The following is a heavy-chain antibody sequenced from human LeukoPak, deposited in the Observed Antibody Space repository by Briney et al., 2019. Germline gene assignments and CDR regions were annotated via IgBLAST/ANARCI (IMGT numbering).Heavy chain of an antibody. CDR3: ARLPQGHYSGTKYYFDY. J-gene: IGHJ4*02. Sequence: SEILSLTCTVSGGSISSYYWSWIRQPPGKGLEWIGYIYYSGSTNYNPPLKSRVTISVDTSKNQFSLKLSSVTAADTAVYYCARLPQGHYSGTKYYFDYWGQGTLVTVSS. CDR1: GGSISSYY. V-gene: IGHV4-59*08. CDR2: IYYSGST. D-gene: IGHD1-26*01.